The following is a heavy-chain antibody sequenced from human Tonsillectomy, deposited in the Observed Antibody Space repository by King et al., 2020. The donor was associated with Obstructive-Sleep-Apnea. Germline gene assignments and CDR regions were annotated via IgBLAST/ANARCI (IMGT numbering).Heavy chain of an antibody. V-gene: IGHV3-30*04. D-gene: IGHD4-17*01. CDR3: ARAGTTVTTLRNNWFDP. Sequence: VQLVESGGGVVQPGRSLRLSCAASGFTFSSYAMHWVRQAPGKGLERVAVISYDGSNKYYADSVKGRFTISRDNSKNTLYLQMNSLRAEDTAVYYCARAGTTVTTLRNNWFDPWGQGTLVTVSS. J-gene: IGHJ5*02. CDR2: ISYDGSNK. CDR1: GFTFSSYA.